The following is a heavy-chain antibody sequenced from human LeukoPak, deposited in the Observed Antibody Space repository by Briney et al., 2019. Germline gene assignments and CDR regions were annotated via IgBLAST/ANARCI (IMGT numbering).Heavy chain of an antibody. D-gene: IGHD3-16*01. J-gene: IGHJ4*02. V-gene: IGHV3-30-3*01. CDR3: ARGGGD. CDR2: ISYDGTNK. CDR1: GFTFSSYS. Sequence: GGSLRLSCATSGFTFSSYSMHWVRQAPGKGLDWVAVISYDGTNKDYADSVKGRFTISRDNSKDTLYLQMSSQKIEDTAVYYCARGGGDWGQGTLVTVSS.